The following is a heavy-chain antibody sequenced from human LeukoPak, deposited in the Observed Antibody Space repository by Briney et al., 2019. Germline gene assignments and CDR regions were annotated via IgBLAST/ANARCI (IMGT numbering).Heavy chain of an antibody. CDR1: GFTFSNYG. Sequence: PGRSLRLSCAASGFTFSNYGMHWVRQAPGKGLEWVAVISYDGSNKYYADSVKGRFTISRDNSKNTLYLQMNSLRAEDTAVYYCAKDGGYDDYYYYGMDVWGQGTTVTVSS. D-gene: IGHD5-12*01. J-gene: IGHJ6*02. V-gene: IGHV3-30*18. CDR2: ISYDGSNK. CDR3: AKDGGYDDYYYYGMDV.